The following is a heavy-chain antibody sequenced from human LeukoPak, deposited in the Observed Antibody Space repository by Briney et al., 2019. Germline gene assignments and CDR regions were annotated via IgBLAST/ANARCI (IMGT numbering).Heavy chain of an antibody. D-gene: IGHD3-22*01. Sequence: ASVKVSCKASGYTFTSYGISWVRQAPGQGLEWMGWISAYNGNTNYAQKLQGRVTMTTDTSTSTAYMELRSLRSDDTAVYYCARGIYYYDSSGYSRRETYYFDYWGQGTLVTVSS. CDR3: ARGIYYYDSSGYSRRETYYFDY. CDR1: GYTFTSYG. CDR2: ISAYNGNT. V-gene: IGHV1-18*01. J-gene: IGHJ4*02.